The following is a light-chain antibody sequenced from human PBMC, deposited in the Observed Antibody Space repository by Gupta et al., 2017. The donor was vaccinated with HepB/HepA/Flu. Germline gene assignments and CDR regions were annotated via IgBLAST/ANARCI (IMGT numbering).Light chain of an antibody. Sequence: QSALTRPASLSGSPGHPITLSGGGARDDIGSYSIVCWYRQPAGQAHRVLIYDVNKRPSGVDNCFSGSRAGITASLTISGLLTDDEADYYCCSDAGESNVVFGGGTRVTVL. V-gene: IGLV2-23*02. CDR1: RDDIGSYSI. CDR3: CSDAGESNVV. CDR2: DVN. J-gene: IGLJ2*01.